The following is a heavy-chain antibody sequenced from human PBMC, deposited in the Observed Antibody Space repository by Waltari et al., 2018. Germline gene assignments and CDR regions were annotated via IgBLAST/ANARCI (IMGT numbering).Heavy chain of an antibody. CDR3: ARDHYYDSSGYPRGVFDY. D-gene: IGHD3-22*01. Sequence: QVQLVQSGAEVKKPGASVKVSCKASGYTFTSYYMHWVRQAPGQGLEWMGIINPRGGSTSYGQKYQGRVTMTRDTSTSTVYMELSSLRSDDTAVYYCARDHYYDSSGYPRGVFDYWGQGTLVTVSS. CDR2: INPRGGST. CDR1: GYTFTSYY. V-gene: IGHV1-46*01. J-gene: IGHJ4*02.